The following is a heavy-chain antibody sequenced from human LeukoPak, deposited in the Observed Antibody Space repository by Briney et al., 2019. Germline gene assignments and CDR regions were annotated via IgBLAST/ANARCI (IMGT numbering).Heavy chain of an antibody. D-gene: IGHD2-2*01. CDR2: ISAYNGNT. Sequence: GASVKVSCKASGYTFTSYGISWVRQAPGQGLEWMGWISAYNGNTNYAQKLRGRVTMTADTSTSTAYMELRSLRSDDTAVYYCAREGVPAARQKRNWGYYYYYYMDVWGKGTTVTVSS. CDR1: GYTFTSYG. CDR3: AREGVPAARQKRNWGYYYYYYMDV. V-gene: IGHV1-18*01. J-gene: IGHJ6*03.